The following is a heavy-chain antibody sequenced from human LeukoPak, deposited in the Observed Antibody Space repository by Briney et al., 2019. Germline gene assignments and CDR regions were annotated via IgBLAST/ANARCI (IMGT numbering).Heavy chain of an antibody. V-gene: IGHV3-23*01. CDR3: AKGDSSGYPYYFDY. D-gene: IGHD3-22*01. J-gene: IGHJ4*02. CDR1: RFTFSSYA. CDR2: ISGSAGST. Sequence: GGSLRLSCAASRFTFSSYAMSWVRQAPGKGLEWVSAISGSAGSTYYADSVKGRFTISRDNSKNTLYLQMNSLRAEDTAVYYCAKGDSSGYPYYFDYWGQGTLVTVSS.